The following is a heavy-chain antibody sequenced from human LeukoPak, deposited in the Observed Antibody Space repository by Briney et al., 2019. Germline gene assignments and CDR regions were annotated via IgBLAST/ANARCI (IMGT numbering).Heavy chain of an antibody. D-gene: IGHD3-9*01. V-gene: IGHV4-59*01. Sequence: TSETLSLTCTVSGGPISSYYWSWIRQPPGKGLEWIGYIYYSGSTNYTPSLKSRVTISVDTSKNQFSLKLSSVTAADTAVYYCATAYYDILTGYFYFDYWGQGTRVTVSA. CDR1: GGPISSYY. J-gene: IGHJ4*02. CDR2: IYYSGST. CDR3: ATAYYDILTGYFYFDY.